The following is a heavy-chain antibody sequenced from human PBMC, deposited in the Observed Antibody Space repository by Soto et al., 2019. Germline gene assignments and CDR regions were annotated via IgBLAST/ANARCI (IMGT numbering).Heavy chain of an antibody. CDR1: GGTSSNYV. CDR2: IIPIFGTP. V-gene: IGHV1-69*05. CDR3: ARDYTSSNTYDSTNYGYFDF. J-gene: IGHJ4*02. D-gene: IGHD3-22*01. Sequence: QVQLVQSGPEIKKPGSSVKVSCKASGGTSSNYVISWVRQAPRQGLEWMEGIIPIFGTPIYAQKFQARVTTTTDDSTTTAYLELSSLRSEDTAVYYCARDYTSSNTYDSTNYGYFDFWGLGTLVTGSS.